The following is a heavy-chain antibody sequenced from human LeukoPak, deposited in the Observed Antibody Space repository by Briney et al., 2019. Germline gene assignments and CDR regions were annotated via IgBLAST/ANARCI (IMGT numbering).Heavy chain of an antibody. D-gene: IGHD5-12*01. J-gene: IGHJ5*02. CDR2: VNPNSGGT. V-gene: IGHV1-2*02. CDR1: GYTFTGYY. CDR3: ARDLRIVATIKSFTDWFDP. Sequence: ASVKVSCKASGYTFTGYYMHWVRQAPGQGLEWMGWVNPNSGGTNYAQKFQGRVTMTRDTSISTAYMELSRLRSDDTAVYYCARDLRIVATIKSFTDWFDPWGQGTLVTVSS.